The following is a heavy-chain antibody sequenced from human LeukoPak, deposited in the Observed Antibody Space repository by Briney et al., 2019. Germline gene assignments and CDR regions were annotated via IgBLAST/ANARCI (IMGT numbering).Heavy chain of an antibody. J-gene: IGHJ4*02. Sequence: SETLSLTCTVSGGSISSGGYYWSWIRQPPGKGLEWIGYIYHSGSTYYNPSLKSRVTISVDRSKNQFSLKLSSVTAADTAVYYCARGAVVTGFFDYWGQGTLVTVSS. D-gene: IGHD4-23*01. V-gene: IGHV4-30-2*01. CDR3: ARGAVVTGFFDY. CDR2: IYHSGST. CDR1: GGSISSGGYY.